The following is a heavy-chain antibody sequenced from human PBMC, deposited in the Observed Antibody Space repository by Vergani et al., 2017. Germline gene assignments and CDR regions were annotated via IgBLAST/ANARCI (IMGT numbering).Heavy chain of an antibody. D-gene: IGHD2-15*01. V-gene: IGHV5-51*01. CDR2: IYPGDSDT. CDR3: ARHGMGDIVVVVAASDYYYGMDV. J-gene: IGHJ6*02. Sequence: EVQLVQSGAEVKKPGESLKISCKGSGYSFTSYWIGWVRQMPGKGLEWMGIIYPGDSDTRYSPSFQGQVTISADKSISTAYLQWSSLKASDTAMYYWARHGMGDIVVVVAASDYYYGMDVWGRGTTVTVSS. CDR1: GYSFTSYW.